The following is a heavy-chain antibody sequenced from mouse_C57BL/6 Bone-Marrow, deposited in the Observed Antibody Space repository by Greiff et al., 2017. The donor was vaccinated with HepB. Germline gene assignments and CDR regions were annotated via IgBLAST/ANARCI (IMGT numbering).Heavy chain of an antibody. CDR2: IYPGNSDT. Sequence: VQLQQSGTVLARPGASVKMSCKTSGYTFTSYWMHWVKQRPGQGLEWIGAIYPGNSDTSYNQKFKGKAKLTAVTSASTAYMELSSLTNEDSAVYYCTRLPNWDRWYLDDWGTGTTVTVSS. J-gene: IGHJ1*03. CDR3: TRLPNWDRWYLDD. D-gene: IGHD4-1*02. CDR1: GYTFTSYW. V-gene: IGHV1-5*01.